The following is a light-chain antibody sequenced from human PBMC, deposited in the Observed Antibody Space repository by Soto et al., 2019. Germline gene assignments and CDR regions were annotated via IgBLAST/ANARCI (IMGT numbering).Light chain of an antibody. J-gene: IGLJ1*01. V-gene: IGLV2-14*01. CDR2: EVS. Sequence: QSALTQPASVSGSPGQSITISCTGTNSDVGGNNYVSWYQQHPGKAPKLIIYEVSNRPSGVSNRFSGSKSGNTASLTISGLQAEDEADYYCASYTTSNTHVFGTGTKVTVL. CDR1: NSDVGGNNY. CDR3: ASYTTSNTHV.